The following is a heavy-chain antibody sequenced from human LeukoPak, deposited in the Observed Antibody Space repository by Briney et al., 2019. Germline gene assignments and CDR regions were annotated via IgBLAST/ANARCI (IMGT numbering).Heavy chain of an antibody. J-gene: IGHJ5*02. D-gene: IGHD4-17*01. CDR3: ATGDYGLGAQYNWFDP. Sequence: ASVKVSCKVSGYTLTELSMHWVRQAPGKGLEWMGGFDPEDGETIYAQKFQGRVTMTEDTSTDTAYMELSSLRSEDTAVYYCATGDYGLGAQYNWFDPWGQGTLVTVSS. CDR1: GYTLTELS. CDR2: FDPEDGET. V-gene: IGHV1-24*01.